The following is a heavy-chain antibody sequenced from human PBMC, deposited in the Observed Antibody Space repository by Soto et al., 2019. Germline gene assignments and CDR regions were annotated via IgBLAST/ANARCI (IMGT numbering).Heavy chain of an antibody. D-gene: IGHD2-15*01. CDR3: ASGGCSGGSCYY. CDR2: IIPILGIG. V-gene: IGHV1-69*02. Sequence: QVQLVQSGAEVKKPGSSVKVSCKASGGTFSSYTISWVRQAPGQGLEWMGRIIPILGIGNYAQKFQGRVTITADKSTSTAYMELSSLRSEDTAVYYCASGGCSGGSCYYWGQGTLVTVSS. CDR1: GGTFSSYT. J-gene: IGHJ4*02.